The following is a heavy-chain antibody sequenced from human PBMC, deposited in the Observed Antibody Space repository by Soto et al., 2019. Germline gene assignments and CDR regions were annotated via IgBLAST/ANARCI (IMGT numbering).Heavy chain of an antibody. CDR1: GYTFTSYV. J-gene: IGHJ3*02. CDR2: ISAYNGNT. Sequence: ASVKLSCKTSGYTFTSYVISWLRQATGQGLEWMGWISAYNGNTNYVQKLQGRVTMTTDTSTSTAYMELRSLRSDDTAVYYCARGLGASYAFDIWGQGTMVTVSS. D-gene: IGHD1-26*01. V-gene: IGHV1-18*01. CDR3: ARGLGASYAFDI.